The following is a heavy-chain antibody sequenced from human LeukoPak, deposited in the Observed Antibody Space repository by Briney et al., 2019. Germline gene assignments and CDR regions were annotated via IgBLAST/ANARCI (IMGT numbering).Heavy chain of an antibody. Sequence: PGGSLRLSCSASGFTFSSYAMSWVRQAPGKGLEWVSTISGSGGSTYYADSVKGRFTISRDNSKTTLYLQMNSLRAEDAAVYYCAKMRGIQLWYPFGYWGQGTLVTVSS. CDR1: GFTFSSYA. J-gene: IGHJ4*02. CDR3: AKMRGIQLWYPFGY. CDR2: ISGSGGST. V-gene: IGHV3-23*01. D-gene: IGHD5-18*01.